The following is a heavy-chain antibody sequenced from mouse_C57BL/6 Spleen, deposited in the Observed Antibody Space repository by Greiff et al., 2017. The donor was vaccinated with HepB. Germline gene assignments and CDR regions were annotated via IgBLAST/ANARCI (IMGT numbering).Heavy chain of an antibody. J-gene: IGHJ3*01. Sequence: VQLQESGAELVKPGASVKISCKASGYAFSSYWMNWVKQRPGKGLEWIGQIYPGDGDTNYNGKFKGKATLTADKSSSTAYMQLSSLTSEDSAVYFCARDYGSSPAWFADWGQGTLVTVSA. V-gene: IGHV1-80*01. CDR2: IYPGDGDT. D-gene: IGHD1-1*01. CDR3: ARDYGSSPAWFAD. CDR1: GYAFSSYW.